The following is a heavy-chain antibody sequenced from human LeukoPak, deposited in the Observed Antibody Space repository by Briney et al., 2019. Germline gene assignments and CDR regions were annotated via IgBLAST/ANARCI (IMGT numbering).Heavy chain of an antibody. J-gene: IGHJ4*02. V-gene: IGHV3-64*01. CDR1: GFTFSSYA. CDR3: ARVSRGTYYFDY. CDR2: ISSNGGST. D-gene: IGHD2-15*01. Sequence: PGGSLRLSCAASGFTFSSYAMHWVRQAPGKGLEYVSAISSNGGSTYYANSVKGRFTISRDNSKKTLYLQMGSLRAEDMAVYYCARVSRGTYYFDYWGQGTLVTVSS.